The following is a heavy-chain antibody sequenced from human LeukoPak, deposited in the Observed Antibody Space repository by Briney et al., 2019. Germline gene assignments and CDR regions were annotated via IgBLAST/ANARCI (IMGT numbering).Heavy chain of an antibody. J-gene: IGHJ4*02. CDR1: GFTFSNYW. D-gene: IGHD2-21*01. CDR3: ARDRVWTILY. CDR2: INQDGSET. Sequence: PGGSLRLSCVGSGFTFSNYWMNWVRQAPGKGLEWVANINQDGSETYYEDSVKGRFTISRDNARKSLHLQVNSLRAEDTAVYYCARDRVWTILYWGQGTVVTVSS. V-gene: IGHV3-7*01.